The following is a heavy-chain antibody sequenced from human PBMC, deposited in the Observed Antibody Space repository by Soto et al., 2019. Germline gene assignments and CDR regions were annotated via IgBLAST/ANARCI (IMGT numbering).Heavy chain of an antibody. CDR3: ARHAHSSWSSYGFDY. D-gene: IGHD3-3*01. J-gene: IGHJ4*02. Sequence: QLQLQESGPGLVKPSETLSLTCTVSGGSITTNNYYWGWIRQPPGKGLEWIGSISYSGSAYYNPSLKRRVTFSIRTSKNPSSLKVSSVTAADTAVFYCARHAHSSWSSYGFDYWGQGSLVTVSS. CDR1: GGSITTNNYY. V-gene: IGHV4-39*01. CDR2: ISYSGSA.